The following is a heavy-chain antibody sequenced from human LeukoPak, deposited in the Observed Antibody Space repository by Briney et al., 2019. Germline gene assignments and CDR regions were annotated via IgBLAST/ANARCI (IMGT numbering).Heavy chain of an antibody. J-gene: IGHJ5*02. D-gene: IGHD2-15*01. CDR3: ARKAGGGCSGGSCYLSWFDP. V-gene: IGHV4-39*01. Sequence: PSETLSLTCTVSGGSISSSSYYWGWIRQPPGKGVGWIGSIYYSGSTYYNPSLKSRVTISVDTSKNQFSLKLSSVTAADTAVYYCARKAGGGCSGGSCYLSWFDPWGQGTLVTVSS. CDR1: GGSISSSSYY. CDR2: IYYSGST.